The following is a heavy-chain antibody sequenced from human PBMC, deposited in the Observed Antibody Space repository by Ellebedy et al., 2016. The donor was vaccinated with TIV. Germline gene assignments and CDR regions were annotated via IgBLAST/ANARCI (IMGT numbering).Heavy chain of an antibody. CDR1: GYTFTNYY. CDR3: ASVPSAGADF. Sequence: ASVKVSCKTSGYTFTNYYFHWIRQAPGRGLEWTGVLDARVGSTTYAQSLQGRVTMTRDTSTRTVYMELRSLRFEDTAVYYCASVPSAGADFWGQGTLVTVSS. V-gene: IGHV1-46*01. D-gene: IGHD4-17*01. CDR2: LDARVGST. J-gene: IGHJ4*02.